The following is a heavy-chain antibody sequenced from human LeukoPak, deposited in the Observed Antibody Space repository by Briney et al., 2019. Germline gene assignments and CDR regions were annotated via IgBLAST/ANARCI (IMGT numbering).Heavy chain of an antibody. CDR2: ISSSSSYI. Sequence: GGSLRLSCAASGFTFSSYSMNWVRQAPGKGLEWVSSISSSSSYIYYADSVKGRFTISRDNAKNSLYLQMNSLRAEDTAVYYCARDGDGYNEGMDVWGQGTTVTVSS. CDR1: GFTFSSYS. D-gene: IGHD5-24*01. CDR3: ARDGDGYNEGMDV. J-gene: IGHJ6*02. V-gene: IGHV3-21*01.